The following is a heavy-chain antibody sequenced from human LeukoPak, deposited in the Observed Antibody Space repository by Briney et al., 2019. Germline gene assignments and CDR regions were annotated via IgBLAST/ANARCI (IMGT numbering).Heavy chain of an antibody. V-gene: IGHV3-23*01. CDR2: ISGSGGDT. CDR1: GFNFSSYA. Sequence: GGSLRLSCAASGFNFSSYAMSWVRQAPEKGLEWVSGISGSGGDTYYADSVKGRLTISRDNSEKTLHLQMNTLKADDTAVYFCAKGRGGTVAGSKVGFDFWGQGTLVTVSS. D-gene: IGHD6-19*01. CDR3: AKGRGGTVAGSKVGFDF. J-gene: IGHJ4*02.